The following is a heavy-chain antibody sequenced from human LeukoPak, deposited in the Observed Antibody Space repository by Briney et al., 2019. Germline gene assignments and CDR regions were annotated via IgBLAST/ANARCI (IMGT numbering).Heavy chain of an antibody. D-gene: IGHD3-22*01. CDR1: GLSFGGDA. V-gene: IGHV3-49*04. J-gene: IGHJ4*02. Sequence: PGGSLRLSCRGSGLSFGGDAVSWVRQAPGKGLEWVGFIRDKVSGGTTEYVASVRGRFTISRDDSRSIAYLQMTRLKTEDTAGYYCTINYYNGSLYEDYWGQGALVTVSS. CDR3: TINYYNGSLYEDY. CDR2: IRDKVSGGTT.